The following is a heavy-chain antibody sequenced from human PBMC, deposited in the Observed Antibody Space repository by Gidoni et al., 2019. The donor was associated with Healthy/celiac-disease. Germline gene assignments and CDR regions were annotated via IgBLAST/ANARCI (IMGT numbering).Heavy chain of an antibody. Sequence: QVQLQESGPGLVKPSETLSLTCTVSGGSISSYYWSWIRQPPGKGLEWIGYIYYSGSTNYNPSLKSRVTISVDTSKNQFSLKLSSVTAADTAVYYCARVNYDSSGYYSDYWGQGTLVTVSS. V-gene: IGHV4-59*01. CDR2: IYYSGST. CDR1: GGSISSYY. CDR3: ARVNYDSSGYYSDY. J-gene: IGHJ4*02. D-gene: IGHD3-22*01.